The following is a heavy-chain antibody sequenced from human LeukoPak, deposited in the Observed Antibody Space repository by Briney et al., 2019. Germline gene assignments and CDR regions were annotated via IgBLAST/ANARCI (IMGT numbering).Heavy chain of an antibody. CDR1: GYTFTSYG. Sequence: ASVKVSCKASGYTFTSYGISWVRQAPGQGLEWMGWISAYNGNTNYAQKLQGRVTMTTDTSTSTAYMELRSLRSDDTAVYYCASSETSCSSTSCYVWAFDIWGQGTMVTVSS. J-gene: IGHJ3*02. CDR3: ASSETSCSSTSCYVWAFDI. D-gene: IGHD2-2*01. V-gene: IGHV1-18*01. CDR2: ISAYNGNT.